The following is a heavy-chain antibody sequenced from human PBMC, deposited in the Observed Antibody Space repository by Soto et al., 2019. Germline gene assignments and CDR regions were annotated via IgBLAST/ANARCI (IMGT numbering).Heavy chain of an antibody. CDR3: ARDSSGRHDY. V-gene: IGHV4-61*01. D-gene: IGHD3-22*01. J-gene: IGHJ4*02. Sequence: PETLALSCSFSGGSVRFGSYYWTWIRQPPGKGLEWIGYIYQSGTTNYNASLKSRVTISIDTSKKQFFLKLNSVTAADTAVYYCARDSSGRHDYWGQGTMVTVSS. CDR2: IYQSGTT. CDR1: GGSVRFGSYY.